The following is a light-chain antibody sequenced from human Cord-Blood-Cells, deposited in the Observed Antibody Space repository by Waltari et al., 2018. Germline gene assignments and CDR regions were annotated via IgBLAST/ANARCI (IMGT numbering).Light chain of an antibody. CDR3: QQSYSTPYT. V-gene: IGKV1-39*01. Sequence: DIQMTQPPSSLSASVRDSVTITCRASQSISSYLNWYQQKPGKAPKLLIYAASSLQSGVPSRFSGSGSGTDFTLTISSLQPEDFATYYCQQSYSTPYTFGQGTKLEIK. CDR1: QSISSY. J-gene: IGKJ2*01. CDR2: AAS.